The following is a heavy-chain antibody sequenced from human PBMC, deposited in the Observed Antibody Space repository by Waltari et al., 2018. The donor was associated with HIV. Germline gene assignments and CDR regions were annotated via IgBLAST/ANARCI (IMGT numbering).Heavy chain of an antibody. CDR1: GFSFSSYE. J-gene: IGHJ4*02. Sequence: EVQLVESGGGLVQPGGSLRLSCKASGFSFSSYEMMWVRQAPGKGLEWVSYISGSGSTIFYADSLKGRFTVSRDNAKKSLYLQMNSLRAEDTAVYHCARDHKDGFTDYWGQGTLVTVSS. CDR2: ISGSGSTI. D-gene: IGHD2-15*01. V-gene: IGHV3-48*03. CDR3: ARDHKDGFTDY.